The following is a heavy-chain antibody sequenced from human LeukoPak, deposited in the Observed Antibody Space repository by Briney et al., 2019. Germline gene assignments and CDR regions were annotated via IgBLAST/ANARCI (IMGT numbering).Heavy chain of an antibody. V-gene: IGHV3-30*19. Sequence: GGSLRLSCAASGFTFSSYGMHWVRQAPGKGLEWVAVISYDGSNKYYADSVKGRFTISRDNSKNTLYLQMNSLRAEDTAVYYCASTAANPYYFDYWGQGTLVTVSS. D-gene: IGHD2-2*01. J-gene: IGHJ4*02. CDR2: ISYDGSNK. CDR3: ASTAANPYYFDY. CDR1: GFTFSSYG.